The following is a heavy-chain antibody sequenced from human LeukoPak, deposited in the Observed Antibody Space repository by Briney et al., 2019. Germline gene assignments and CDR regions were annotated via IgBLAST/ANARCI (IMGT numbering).Heavy chain of an antibody. D-gene: IGHD4-11*01. CDR1: GFTFSSYG. Sequence: SGRSLRLSCAASGFTFSSYGMHWVRQAPGKGLEWVAVIWYDGSKKYYADSVKGRFTISRDNSKNTLYLQMNSLRAEDTAVYYCAKDRYTNYVPESWGQGTLVTISS. CDR2: IWYDGSKK. J-gene: IGHJ5*02. V-gene: IGHV3-33*06. CDR3: AKDRYTNYVPES.